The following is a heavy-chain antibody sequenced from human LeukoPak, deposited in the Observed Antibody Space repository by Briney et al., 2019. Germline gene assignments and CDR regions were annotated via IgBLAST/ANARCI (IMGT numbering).Heavy chain of an antibody. CDR1: GFTFSSYG. CDR2: IRYDGSNK. Sequence: GGSLRLSCAASGFTFSSYGMHWVRQAPGKGLEWVAFIRYDGSNKYYADSMKGRFTISRDNSKNTLYLQMNSLRAEDTAVYYCAKTLRELSGGAFDIWGQGTMVTVSS. CDR3: AKTLRELSGGAFDI. D-gene: IGHD1-26*01. V-gene: IGHV3-30*02. J-gene: IGHJ3*02.